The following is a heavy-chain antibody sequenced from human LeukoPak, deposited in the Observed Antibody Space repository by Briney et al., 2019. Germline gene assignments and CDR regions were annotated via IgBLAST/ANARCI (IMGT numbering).Heavy chain of an antibody. CDR3: ARDCGRSDGHNWLDP. V-gene: IGHV1-2*02. CDR1: GYTFTSYY. Sequence: VASVKVSCKASGYTFTSYYMHWVRQAPGQGLEWMGWINPNSGGTNYAQKFQGRVTMTRDTSISTAYMELSRLRSDDTAVYYCARDCGRSDGHNWLDPWGEGTLVTVSS. CDR2: INPNSGGT. D-gene: IGHD3/OR15-3a*01. J-gene: IGHJ5*02.